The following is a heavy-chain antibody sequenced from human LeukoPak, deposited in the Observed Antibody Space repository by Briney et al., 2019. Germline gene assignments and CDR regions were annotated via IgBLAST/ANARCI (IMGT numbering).Heavy chain of an antibody. CDR2: IYHSGST. CDR1: GYSISSGYY. J-gene: IGHJ4*02. D-gene: IGHD3-22*01. CDR3: ARVGYYYDSSGYYPFDY. Sequence: SETLSLTCTVSGYSISSGYYWGWIRQPPGKGLEWIGSIYHSGSTYYNPSLKSRVTISVDTSKNQFSLKLSSVTAADTAVYYCARVGYYYDSSGYYPFDYWGQGTLVTVSS. V-gene: IGHV4-38-2*02.